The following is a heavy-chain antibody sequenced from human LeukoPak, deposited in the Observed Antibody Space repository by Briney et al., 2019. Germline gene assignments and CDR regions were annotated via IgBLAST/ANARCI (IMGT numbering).Heavy chain of an antibody. V-gene: IGHV3-23*01. CDR2: ISPSGVTT. J-gene: IGHJ4*02. D-gene: IGHD6-19*01. CDR1: EFTFSSYA. CDR3: AKSLPLAGRRPFFFDY. Sequence: GETLRLSCAASEFTFSSYAMTWVRQAPRKGLEWVSGISPSGVTTYYADSVQGRFTISRDNSKNTLYLQMNSLSPEDTAIYYCAKSLPLAGRRPFFFDYWGQGTLVTVSS.